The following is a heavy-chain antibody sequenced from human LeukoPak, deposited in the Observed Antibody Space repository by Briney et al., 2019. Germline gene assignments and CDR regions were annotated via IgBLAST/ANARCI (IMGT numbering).Heavy chain of an antibody. J-gene: IGHJ4*02. CDR3: ARDRGGSGSYSDY. CDR2: IIPIFGTA. D-gene: IGHD3-10*01. Sequence: ASVKVSCKASGGTFSSYAISWVRQAPGQGLEWMGGIIPIFGTANYAQRFQGRVTITADKSTSTAYMELSSLRSEDTAVYYCARDRGGSGSYSDYWGQGTLVTVSS. V-gene: IGHV1-69*06. CDR1: GGTFSSYA.